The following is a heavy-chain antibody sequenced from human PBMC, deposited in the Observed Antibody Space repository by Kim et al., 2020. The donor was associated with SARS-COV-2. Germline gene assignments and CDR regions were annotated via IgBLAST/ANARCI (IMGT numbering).Heavy chain of an antibody. CDR3: ARSRGGDSVDFDY. V-gene: IGHV4-34*01. D-gene: IGHD2-21*02. J-gene: IGHJ4*02. Sequence: SETLSLTCGVYGGSFSGYYWSWIRQPPGKGLEWIGEINHRGSTNYNPSLKSRVIISVDSSKNQFFLLLTSVTAADTAVYYCARSRGGDSVDFDYWGQGTLVTVSS. CDR1: GGSFSGYY. CDR2: INHRGST.